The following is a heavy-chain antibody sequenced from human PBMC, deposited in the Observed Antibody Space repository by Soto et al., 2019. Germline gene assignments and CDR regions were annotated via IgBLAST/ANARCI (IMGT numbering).Heavy chain of an antibody. J-gene: IGHJ6*02. CDR2: IIPIFGTA. CDR3: ARGVVVVAATTYYYYGMDV. D-gene: IGHD2-15*01. V-gene: IGHV1-69*06. Sequence: SVKVSCKASGGTFSSYAISWVRQAPGQGLEWMGGIIPIFGTANYAQKFQGGVTITADKSTSTAYMELSSLRSEDTAVYYCARGVVVVAATTYYYYGMDVWGQGTTVTVSS. CDR1: GGTFSSYA.